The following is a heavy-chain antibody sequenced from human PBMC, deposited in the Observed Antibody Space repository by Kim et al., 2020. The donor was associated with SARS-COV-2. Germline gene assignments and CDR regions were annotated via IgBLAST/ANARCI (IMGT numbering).Heavy chain of an antibody. V-gene: IGHV1-8*02. CDR3: ARTTTGWPNWFDS. D-gene: IGHD6-19*01. Sequence: ASVKVSCMASGYFFNTYDINWVRQASGQGLEWLGWVTPSTGNTGYAQKFQGRVTVTRDTSIRTAYMELSNLRYEDTAVYYCARTTTGWPNWFDSWGQGIL. CDR2: VTPSTGNT. J-gene: IGHJ5*01. CDR1: GYFFNTYD.